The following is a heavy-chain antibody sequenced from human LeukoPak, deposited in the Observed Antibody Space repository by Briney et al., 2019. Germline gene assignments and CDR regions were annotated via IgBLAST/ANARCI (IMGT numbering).Heavy chain of an antibody. CDR2: ISWNSGSI. CDR1: GFTFDDYA. Sequence: PGGSLRLSCAASGFTFDDYAMHWVRQAPGKGLEWVSGISWNSGSIGYADSVKGRFTISRDNAKNSLYLQMNSLRAEDTAVYYCARIDFWMGMDVWGKGTTVTVSS. CDR3: ARIDFWMGMDV. D-gene: IGHD3-3*01. J-gene: IGHJ6*04. V-gene: IGHV3-9*01.